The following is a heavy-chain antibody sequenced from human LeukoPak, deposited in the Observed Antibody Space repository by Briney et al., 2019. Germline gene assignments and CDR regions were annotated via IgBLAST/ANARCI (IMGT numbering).Heavy chain of an antibody. Sequence: GGSLGLSCAASGFTFSNYEMNWVRQAPGKGLEWISYTTSTGFTKYYADSVRGRFTISRDNAKNSLYLQMNSLRAEDTAVYYCARGFCSGGTCYFLIAFDSSGQGTLVTVPS. CDR1: GFTFSNYE. CDR2: TTSTGFTK. CDR3: ARGFCSGGTCYFLIAFDS. J-gene: IGHJ5*01. D-gene: IGHD2-15*01. V-gene: IGHV3-48*03.